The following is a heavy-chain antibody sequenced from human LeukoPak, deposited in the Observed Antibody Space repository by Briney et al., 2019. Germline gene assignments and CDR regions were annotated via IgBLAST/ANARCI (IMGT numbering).Heavy chain of an antibody. CDR3: ARDSAGNDY. CDR2: IKQDGSEK. D-gene: IGHD6-13*01. V-gene: IGHV3-7*01. J-gene: IGHJ4*02. CDR1: GFTFSTYW. Sequence: PGGSLRLSCAASGFTFSTYWMSWFRQAPGKGLEWVANIKQDGSEKDYVDSVKGGFTISRDNAKNSLYLQMNSLRAEDTAMYYCARDSAGNDYWGQGTLVTVSS.